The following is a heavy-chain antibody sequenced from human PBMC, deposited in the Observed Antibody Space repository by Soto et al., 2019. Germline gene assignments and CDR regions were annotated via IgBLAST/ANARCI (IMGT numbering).Heavy chain of an antibody. V-gene: IGHV2-5*01. CDR1: GFSDSSSGVG. D-gene: IGHD2-21*01. CDR2: IYWNDDK. J-gene: IGHJ4*02. CDR3: AHRGPNIPALTFDY. Sequence: QITLKESGPTLVKPTQPLTLIYTFSGFSDSSSGVGVVCICQPPERPLEWLAIIYWNDDKRYSPSLKSRLTITKDTSKNQVVLTMTNMDPVDTATYYCAHRGPNIPALTFDYWGQGPLVTVSS.